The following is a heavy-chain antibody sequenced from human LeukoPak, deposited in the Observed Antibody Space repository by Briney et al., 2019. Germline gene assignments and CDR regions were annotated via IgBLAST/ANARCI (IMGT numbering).Heavy chain of an antibody. J-gene: IGHJ4*02. CDR1: GFTCSSYA. Sequence: GGSLRLSCAASGFTCSSYAMSWVRQAPGKGLEWVSSVSGSGSSTYYADSVKGRFTISTDNSKNTLYLQMNRLSAEDTAVYYCAKDQRAYGRFIDYWGQGTLVTISS. V-gene: IGHV3-23*01. CDR2: VSGSGSST. D-gene: IGHD6-25*01. CDR3: AKDQRAYGRFIDY.